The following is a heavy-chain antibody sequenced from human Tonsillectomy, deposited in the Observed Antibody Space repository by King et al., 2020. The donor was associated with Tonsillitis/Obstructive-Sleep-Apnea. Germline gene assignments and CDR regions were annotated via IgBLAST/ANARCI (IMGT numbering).Heavy chain of an antibody. D-gene: IGHD4-17*01. V-gene: IGHV3-33*05. CDR1: GFTFSSYG. J-gene: IGHJ4*02. Sequence: VQLVESGGGVVQPGRSLRLSCAASGFTFSSYGIHWVRQAPGKGLEWVALISYDGNNKYYADSVKGRFTISRDNSKNTLYLQMDSLRAEDTAVYYCARDLNYGAYGLDYWGQGTLVTVSS. CDR3: ARDLNYGAYGLDY. CDR2: ISYDGNNK.